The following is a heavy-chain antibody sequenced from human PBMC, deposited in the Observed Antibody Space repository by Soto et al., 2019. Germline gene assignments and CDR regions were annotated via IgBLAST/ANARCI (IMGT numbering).Heavy chain of an antibody. V-gene: IGHV3-53*04. Sequence: PGGSLRLSCAASGFTVSSNYMSWVRQAPGKGLEWVSVIYSGGSTYYADSVKGRFTISRHNSKNTLYLQMNSLRAEDTAVYYCERTYSSGWSASNYYYYYYMDVWGKGTTVTVSS. D-gene: IGHD6-19*01. CDR3: ERTYSSGWSASNYYYYYYMDV. J-gene: IGHJ6*03. CDR1: GFTVSSNY. CDR2: IYSGGST.